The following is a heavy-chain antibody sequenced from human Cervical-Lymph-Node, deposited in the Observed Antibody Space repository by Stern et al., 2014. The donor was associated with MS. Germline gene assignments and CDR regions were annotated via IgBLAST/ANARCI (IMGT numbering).Heavy chain of an antibody. CDR1: GYRFSTFY. J-gene: IGHJ4*02. CDR3: ARIYCSGDECYHSFDT. D-gene: IGHD3-16*02. Sequence: QVQLVQSGAEVKKPGASVKVSCKASGYRFSTFYLHWLRPAPGQGLQWIGRIDPGRGATNSSQTFQGRLTMTRDRSITTAYLELSGLRSDDTAVYYCARIYCSGDECYHSFDTWGQGTLVTVSS. V-gene: IGHV1-2*06. CDR2: IDPGRGAT.